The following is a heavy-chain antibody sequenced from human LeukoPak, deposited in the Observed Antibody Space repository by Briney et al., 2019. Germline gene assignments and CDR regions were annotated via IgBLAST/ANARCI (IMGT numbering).Heavy chain of an antibody. V-gene: IGHV3-21*01. CDR1: GFTFSSYS. J-gene: IGHJ4*02. D-gene: IGHD4-17*01. Sequence: GGSLRLSCAASGFTFSSYSMNWVRQAPGKELEWVSSISSSSSYIYYADPVKGRFTISRDNAKNSLYLQMNSLRAEDTAVYYCATGTSYGDYLFDYWGQGTLVTVSS. CDR2: ISSSSSYI. CDR3: ATGTSYGDYLFDY.